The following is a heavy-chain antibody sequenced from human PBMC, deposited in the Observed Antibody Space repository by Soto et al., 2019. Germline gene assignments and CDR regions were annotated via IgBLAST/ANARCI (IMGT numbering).Heavy chain of an antibody. CDR1: GGTFSSYT. CDR3: AMEYCSSTSCYRDY. J-gene: IGHJ4*02. Sequence: QVQLVQSGAEVKKPGSSVKVSCKASGGTFSSYTISWVRQAPGQGLEWMGRIIPILGIANYAQKFQGRVRXTADKPTSTAYMELSGLGSEDTAVYYCAMEYCSSTSCYRDYWGQGTVVTVSS. V-gene: IGHV1-69*02. D-gene: IGHD2-2*02. CDR2: IIPILGIA.